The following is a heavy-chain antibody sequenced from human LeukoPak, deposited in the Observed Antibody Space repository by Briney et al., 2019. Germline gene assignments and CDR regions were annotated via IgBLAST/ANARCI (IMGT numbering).Heavy chain of an antibody. Sequence: GGSLSLSCAASGFTFSSYSMNWVRQAPGKGLEWVSYISSSSSTIYYADPVKGRFTISRDDAKNSLYLQMNSLRDEDTAVYYCARDGGLGDYVWGSYRYTGFRNFDYWGQGTLVTVSS. CDR1: GFTFSSYS. CDR3: ARDGGLGDYVWGSYRYTGFRNFDY. J-gene: IGHJ4*02. V-gene: IGHV3-48*02. D-gene: IGHD3-16*02. CDR2: ISSSSSTI.